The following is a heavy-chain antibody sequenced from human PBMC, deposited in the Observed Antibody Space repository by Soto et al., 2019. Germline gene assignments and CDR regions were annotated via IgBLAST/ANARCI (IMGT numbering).Heavy chain of an antibody. CDR2: IIPIFGTA. Sequence: ASVKVSCKASGGTFSSYAISWVRQAPGQGLEWMGGIIPIFGTANYAQKFQGRVTITADESTSTAYMELSSLRSEDTAVYYCARVRDRNAFYFDYWGQGTLVTVS. V-gene: IGHV1-69*13. J-gene: IGHJ4*02. D-gene: IGHD1-1*01. CDR3: ARVRDRNAFYFDY. CDR1: GGTFSSYA.